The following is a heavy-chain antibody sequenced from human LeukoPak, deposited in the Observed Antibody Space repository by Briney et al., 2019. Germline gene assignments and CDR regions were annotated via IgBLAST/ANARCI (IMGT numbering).Heavy chain of an antibody. Sequence: GGSLRLSCAASGFTVSSNYMSWVRQAPGKGLEWVAFIRYDGTNKYYVDSVKGRFTISRDNSRNILYLQMNSLTAEDTAVYYCAKGDTYGLVYWGQGTLVTVSS. CDR3: AKGDTYGLVY. V-gene: IGHV3-30*02. CDR2: IRYDGTNK. CDR1: GFTVSSNY. J-gene: IGHJ4*02. D-gene: IGHD5-18*01.